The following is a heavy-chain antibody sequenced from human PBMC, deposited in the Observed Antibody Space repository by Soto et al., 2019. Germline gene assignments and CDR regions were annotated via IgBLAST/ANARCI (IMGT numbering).Heavy chain of an antibody. J-gene: IGHJ4*02. Sequence: GGSLRLSCAASGFTFSSYAMSWVRQAPGKGLEWVSAISGSGGSTYYADSVKGRFTISRDNSKNTLYLQMNSLRAEDTAVYCCAKNPASLRYFDWLLPDWGQXTLVTVSS. CDR3: AKNPASLRYFDWLLPD. CDR2: ISGSGGST. D-gene: IGHD3-9*01. V-gene: IGHV3-23*01. CDR1: GFTFSSYA.